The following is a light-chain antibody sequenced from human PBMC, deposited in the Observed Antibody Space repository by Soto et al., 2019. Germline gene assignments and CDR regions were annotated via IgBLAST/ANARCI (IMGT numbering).Light chain of an antibody. CDR2: DVT. V-gene: IGLV2-14*01. J-gene: IGLJ2*01. CDR1: SSDIGGYNY. Sequence: QSALTQPASVSGSPGQSITISCTGSSSDIGGYNYVSWYQQHPGKAPKLIIYDVTYRPQGFSYRFSASKSGSTASLTISGLQPEDEADYYCSSYSGRTTHILFGGGTKLTVL. CDR3: SSYSGRTTHIL.